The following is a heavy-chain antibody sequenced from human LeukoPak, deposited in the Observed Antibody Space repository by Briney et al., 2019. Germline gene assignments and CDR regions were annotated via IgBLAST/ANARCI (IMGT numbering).Heavy chain of an antibody. CDR3: ARVRGGSGRSYAADAFDI. CDR1: GFTFSSYN. J-gene: IGHJ3*02. V-gene: IGHV3-21*01. Sequence: TGGSLRLSCAASGFTFSSYNINWVRQAPGKGLEWVSSITSSSSYIYYADSVKGRFTISRDNAKNSLYLQMNSLRAEDTAVYYCARVRGGSGRSYAADAFDIWGQGTMVTVSS. CDR2: ITSSSSYI. D-gene: IGHD1-26*01.